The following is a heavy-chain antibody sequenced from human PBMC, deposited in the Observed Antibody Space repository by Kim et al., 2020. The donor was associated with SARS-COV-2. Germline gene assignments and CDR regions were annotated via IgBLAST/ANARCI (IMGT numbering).Heavy chain of an antibody. CDR3: ARGYGSGSYYNVPIDY. Sequence: SLNRRVTLSVDTSQNQFSLKLSSVTAADTAVYYCARGYGSGSYYNVPIDYWGQGTLVTVSS. V-gene: IGHV4-59*12. D-gene: IGHD3-10*01. J-gene: IGHJ4*02.